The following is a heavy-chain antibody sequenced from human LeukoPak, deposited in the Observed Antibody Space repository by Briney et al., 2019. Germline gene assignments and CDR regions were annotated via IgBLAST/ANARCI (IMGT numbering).Heavy chain of an antibody. V-gene: IGHV3-23*01. D-gene: IGHD3-22*01. J-gene: IGHJ2*01. CDR2: ITASRGGT. Sequence: GGSLRLSCAASGFPFSSYAMGWVRQAPRKGLECVSAITASRGGTYYADSAKGRFTIYRDNSKNTLYLQINSLRAEDAAIYYCARIRFYYDSSFDYWYFDLWGRGTLVTVSS. CDR1: GFPFSSYA. CDR3: ARIRFYYDSSFDYWYFDL.